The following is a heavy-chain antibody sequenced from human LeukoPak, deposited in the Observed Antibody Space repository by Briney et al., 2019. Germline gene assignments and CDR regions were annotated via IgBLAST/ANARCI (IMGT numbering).Heavy chain of an antibody. Sequence: SETLSLTCTVSGGSISSGGYYWSWIRQHPGKGLEWIGYIYYSGSTNYNPSLKSRVTISVDTSKNQFSLKLSSVTAADTAVYYCARGGLKGYSSSWYAADYWGQGTLVTVSS. CDR2: IYYSGST. CDR3: ARGGLKGYSSSWYAADY. V-gene: IGHV4-31*03. J-gene: IGHJ4*02. CDR1: GGSISSGGYY. D-gene: IGHD6-13*01.